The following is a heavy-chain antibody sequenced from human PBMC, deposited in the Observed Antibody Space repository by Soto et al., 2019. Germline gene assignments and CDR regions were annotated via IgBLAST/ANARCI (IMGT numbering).Heavy chain of an antibody. CDR3: ARESLVTNGGYYYYYGMDV. J-gene: IGHJ6*02. CDR1: GGTFSSYA. V-gene: IGHV1-69*13. D-gene: IGHD4-4*01. CDR2: IIPIFGTA. Sequence: SVKVSCKASGGTFSSYAISWVRQAPGQGLEWMGGIIPIFGTANYAQKFQGRVTITADESTSTAYMELSSLRSEDTAVYYCARESLVTNGGYYYYYGMDVWGQGTTVTVSS.